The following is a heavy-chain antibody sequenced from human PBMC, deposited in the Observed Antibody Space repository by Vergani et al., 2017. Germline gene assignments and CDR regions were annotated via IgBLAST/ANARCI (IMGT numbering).Heavy chain of an antibody. J-gene: IGHJ4*02. CDR3: ARPGYYYGAGSYYKLDY. V-gene: IGHV1-46*01. CDR2: INPSGGST. D-gene: IGHD3-10*01. CDR1: GYPFTRYH. Sequence: QVQLVQSGAEVRKPGASVTVSCKASGYPFTRYHIHWVRPAPGQGPEWMGIINPSGGSTSDAQKFQGRVTMTRDTSTSTVYMELSSLRSEDTAVCYCARPGYYYGAGSYYKLDYWGQGTLVTVSS.